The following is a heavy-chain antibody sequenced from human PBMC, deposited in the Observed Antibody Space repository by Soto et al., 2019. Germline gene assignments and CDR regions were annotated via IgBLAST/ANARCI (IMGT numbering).Heavy chain of an antibody. V-gene: IGHV4-30-4*01. D-gene: IGHD3-16*01. CDR2: IFSSGTT. CDR1: GDSISSGNKY. J-gene: IGHJ6*02. CDR3: ARVPSPFDYYYAMDV. Sequence: PSETLSLTCTVSGDSISSGNKYWSWIRQPPGMGLEWIGYIFSSGTTYYNPSLKSRLTMSLDASQNQFSLKLNSLTDADTAVYFCARVPSPFDYYYAMDVWGQGTTVTVSS.